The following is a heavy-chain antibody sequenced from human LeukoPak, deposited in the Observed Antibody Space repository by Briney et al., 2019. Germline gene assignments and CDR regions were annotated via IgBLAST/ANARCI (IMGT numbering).Heavy chain of an antibody. D-gene: IGHD3-10*01. CDR3: TTDSVVRGRGFDY. V-gene: IGHV3-30*04. Sequence: GGSLRLSCAASGFTFSRYGMHWVRQAPGKGLEWGTAISYDGSNKYYADSVKGRFTISRDNSKNTLYVQMNSLKTEDTAVYYCTTDSVVRGRGFDYWGQGTLVTVSS. CDR2: ISYDGSNK. J-gene: IGHJ4*02. CDR1: GFTFSRYG.